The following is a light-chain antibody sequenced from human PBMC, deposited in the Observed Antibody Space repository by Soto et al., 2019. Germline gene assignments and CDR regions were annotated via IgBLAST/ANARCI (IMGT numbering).Light chain of an antibody. J-gene: IGKJ5*01. Sequence: EVVLTQSPVTLSLSPGERATLSCRASQSFRGLLAWYQQKPGQAPRLLIYDAYNRATGIPPRFSGSGSGTDFTLNISSLAPEGSAVYYCQQRHMWPITFGQGTRLEIK. CDR1: QSFRGL. V-gene: IGKV3-11*01. CDR2: DAY. CDR3: QQRHMWPIT.